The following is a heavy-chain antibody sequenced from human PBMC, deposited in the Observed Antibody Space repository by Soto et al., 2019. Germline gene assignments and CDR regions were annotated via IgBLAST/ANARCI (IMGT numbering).Heavy chain of an antibody. J-gene: IGHJ6*02. D-gene: IGHD3-10*01. CDR3: PKSGCYSRRYTYYCMDL. CDR2: ISGSGGST. Sequence: GGSLRLSCAASGSTFGSKAMSWVRQAPGKGLEWGSAISGSGGSTYNADSVKGRFTISRDNSKNRRYLQTNGRRAEETAVYYCPKSGCYSRRYTYYCMDLLGQGTPVTVSS. CDR1: GSTFGSKA. V-gene: IGHV3-23*01.